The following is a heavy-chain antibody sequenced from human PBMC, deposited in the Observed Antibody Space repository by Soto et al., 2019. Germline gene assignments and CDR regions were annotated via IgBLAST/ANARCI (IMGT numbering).Heavy chain of an antibody. V-gene: IGHV3-53*01. CDR3: ARDLRTLYGMDV. CDR1: GFTVSSNY. CDR2: IYSGGST. Sequence: EVQLVESGGGLIQPGGSLRLSCAASGFTVSSNYMSWVRQAPGKGLEWVSVIYSGGSTYYADSVKGRFTISRDNSKNTLCLQMNSLRAEDTAVYYCARDLRTLYGMDVWGQGTTVTVSS. J-gene: IGHJ6*02.